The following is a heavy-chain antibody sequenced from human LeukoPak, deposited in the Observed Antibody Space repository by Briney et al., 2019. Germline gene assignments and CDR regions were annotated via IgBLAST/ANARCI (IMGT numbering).Heavy chain of an antibody. CDR3: ARGGDIVVVPAAMIPRYLNGDYHRAEYFQH. CDR1: GGTFSSYA. J-gene: IGHJ1*01. CDR2: IIPIFGTP. V-gene: IGHV1-69*13. D-gene: IGHD2-2*01. Sequence: ASVKVSCKASGGTFSSYAISWVRQAPGQGLDWMGGIIPIFGTPNYAQKFQGRVTITADESTSTAYMELSSLRSEDTAVYYCARGGDIVVVPAAMIPRYLNGDYHRAEYFQHWGQGTLVTVSS.